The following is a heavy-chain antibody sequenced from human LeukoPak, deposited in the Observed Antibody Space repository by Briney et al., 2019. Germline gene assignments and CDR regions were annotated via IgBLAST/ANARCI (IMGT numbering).Heavy chain of an antibody. CDR2: IIPDSGGA. D-gene: IGHD2-2*01. V-gene: IGHV1-2*02. CDR1: GYTFTNYY. J-gene: IGHJ4*02. CDR3: STEDKYCGSANCGKY. Sequence: ASVTVSCKTSGYTFTNYYVHWVRQAPGQGLEWMGYIIPDSGGADYDQRFQGRATMTRDKSISTVYMELSSLRSDDTALYYCSTEDKYCGSANCGKYWGQGTLVTVSS.